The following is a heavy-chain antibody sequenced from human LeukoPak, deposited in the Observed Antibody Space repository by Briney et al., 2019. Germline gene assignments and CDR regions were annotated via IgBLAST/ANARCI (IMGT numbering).Heavy chain of an antibody. CDR2: IYYSGST. V-gene: IGHV4-39*01. CDR3: ARAWYSSSWLSRFDP. CDR1: GGSISSSSYY. D-gene: IGHD6-13*01. Sequence: SETLSLTCTVSGGSISSSSYYWGWIRQPPGNGLEWIGSIYYSGSTYYNPSLKSRVTISVDTSKNQFSLKLSSVTAADTAVYYCARAWYSSSWLSRFDPWGQGTLVTVFS. J-gene: IGHJ5*02.